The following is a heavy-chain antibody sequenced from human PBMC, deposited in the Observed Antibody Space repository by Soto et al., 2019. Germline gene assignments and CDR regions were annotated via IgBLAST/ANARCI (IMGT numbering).Heavy chain of an antibody. D-gene: IGHD3-3*01. Sequence: GGYLRLSCAASGFTFSSYSMTWVRQAPGKGLEWVSSISSSSSYIYYADSVKGRFTISRDNAKNSLYLQMNSLRAEDTAVYYCARDLGITIFGVVPYFYVSADNPIDYRTDLWGLAITV. J-gene: IGHJ6*02. V-gene: IGHV3-21*01. CDR2: ISSSSSYI. CDR1: GFTFSSYS. CDR3: ARDLGITIFGVVPYFYVSADNPIDYRTDL.